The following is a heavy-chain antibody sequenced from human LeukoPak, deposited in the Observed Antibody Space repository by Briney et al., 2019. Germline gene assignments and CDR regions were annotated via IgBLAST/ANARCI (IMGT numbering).Heavy chain of an antibody. CDR1: GGSVSSTTYY. CDR2: ISYSGST. CDR3: ARYVAYGSGKYYFDS. J-gene: IGHJ4*02. Sequence: PSETLSLTCTVSGGSVSSTTYYWSWIRQPPGNMLEWIASISYSGSTYYNPSLNRRFTISVDTSENQFSLKLSSVTAADTAVYYCARYVAYGSGKYYFDSWGQGTLVTVSS. V-gene: IGHV4-39*01. D-gene: IGHD3-10*01.